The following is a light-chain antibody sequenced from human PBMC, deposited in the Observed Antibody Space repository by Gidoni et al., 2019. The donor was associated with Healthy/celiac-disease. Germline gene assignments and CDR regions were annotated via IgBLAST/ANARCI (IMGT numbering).Light chain of an antibody. CDR2: GAA. Sequence: IVMMQSPATLSMAPGERATLSCRASQCDSSNLAWYQQKPGQAPRHLINGAATRATGIPARFSGSGSGTEFTLTISSLQSEDFAVDYCRQYNNWPPWTFGQGTKVEIK. V-gene: IGKV3-15*01. CDR1: QCDSSN. J-gene: IGKJ1*01. CDR3: RQYNNWPPWT.